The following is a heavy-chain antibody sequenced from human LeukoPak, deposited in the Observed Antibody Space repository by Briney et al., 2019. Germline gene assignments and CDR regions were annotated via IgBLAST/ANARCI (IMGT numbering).Heavy chain of an antibody. D-gene: IGHD1-26*01. Sequence: GSLRLSCTASGFTFGDYAMSWVRQAPGKGLEWVSAISGSGGSTYYADSVKGRFTISRDNSKNTLYLQMNSLRAEDTAVYYCAKGSRGVGATYYFDYWGQGTLVTVSS. V-gene: IGHV3-23*01. CDR2: ISGSGGST. CDR3: AKGSRGVGATYYFDY. J-gene: IGHJ4*02. CDR1: GFTFGDYA.